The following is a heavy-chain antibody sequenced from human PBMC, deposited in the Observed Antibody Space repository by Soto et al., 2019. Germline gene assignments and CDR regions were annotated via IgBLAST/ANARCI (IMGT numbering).Heavy chain of an antibody. CDR2: IVVGSGNT. J-gene: IGHJ5*02. D-gene: IGHD3-22*01. CDR1: GFTFTSSA. CDR3: AAWKTMIVVDNWFDP. V-gene: IGHV1-58*01. Sequence: AVKVSCKASGFTFTSSAVQWVRQARGQRLEWIGWIVVGSGNTNYAQKFQERVTITRDMSTSTAYMELSSLRSEDTAVYYCAAWKTMIVVDNWFDPWGQGTLVTVSS.